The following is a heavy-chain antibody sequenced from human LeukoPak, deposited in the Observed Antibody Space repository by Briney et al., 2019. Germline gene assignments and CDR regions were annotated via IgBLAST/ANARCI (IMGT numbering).Heavy chain of an antibody. CDR2: IYSGGST. V-gene: IGHV3-66*01. J-gene: IGHJ6*02. Sequence: PGGSLRLSCAASGFTFSSYSMNWVRQAPGKGLEWVSVIYSGGSTYYADSVKGRFTISRDNSKNTLYLQMNSLRAEDTAVYYCARVGSYWTNYYYYGMDVWGQGTTVTVSS. CDR3: ARVGSYWTNYYYYGMDV. D-gene: IGHD3-10*01. CDR1: GFTFSSYS.